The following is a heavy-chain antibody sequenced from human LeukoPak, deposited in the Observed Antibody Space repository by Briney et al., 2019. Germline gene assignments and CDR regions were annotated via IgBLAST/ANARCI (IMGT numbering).Heavy chain of an antibody. CDR3: AKDHRGYYDSVVDVDY. CDR2: ISGSGISK. D-gene: IGHD3-22*01. CDR1: GFTFSSYE. Sequence: GGSLRLSCAASGFTFSSYEMNWVRQAPGKGLEWVSGISGSGISKYYADSVKGRFTISRDNSKNTIYLQMNSLRAEDTALYYCAKDHRGYYDSVVDVDYWGQGTLVTVSS. V-gene: IGHV3-23*01. J-gene: IGHJ4*02.